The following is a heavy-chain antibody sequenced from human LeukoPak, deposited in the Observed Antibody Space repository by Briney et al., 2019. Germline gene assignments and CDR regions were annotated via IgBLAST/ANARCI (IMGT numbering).Heavy chain of an antibody. J-gene: IGHJ3*02. V-gene: IGHV5-51*01. CDR2: IYPGDSDT. Sequence: GESLKISCKGSGYSFTSYLISWVRQMPVKGLEWMGIIYPGDSDTRYSPSFQGQVTISADKSINTAYLQWSSLKASDTAMYYCARPRPFDIWGQGTMVTVSS. CDR1: GYSFTSYL. CDR3: ARPRPFDI. D-gene: IGHD1-1*01.